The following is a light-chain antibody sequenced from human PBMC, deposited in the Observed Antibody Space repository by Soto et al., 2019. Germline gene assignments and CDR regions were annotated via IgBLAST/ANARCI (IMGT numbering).Light chain of an antibody. CDR2: WAS. V-gene: IGKV4-1*01. Sequence: DIVMTQSPDSLAVSLGERATINCKSSQSVLYSSTNINYLAWYQQKPGQPPKLLIYWASTRESGVPDRFSGSGSGTDFTLTISSLQAVDVAVYYCQQYYNTPLTFGGGTKVEIK. CDR1: QSVLYSSTNINY. CDR3: QQYYNTPLT. J-gene: IGKJ4*01.